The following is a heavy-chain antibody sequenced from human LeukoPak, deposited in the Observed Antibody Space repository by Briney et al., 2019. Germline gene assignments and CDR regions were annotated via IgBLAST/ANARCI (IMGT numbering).Heavy chain of an antibody. Sequence: PSETLSLTCTVSGGSISSYYWSWIRQPPGKGLGWIGYIYYSGSTNYNPSLKSRVTISVDTSKNQFSLKLSSVTAADTAVYYCASKYSSGWYEAFDIWGQGTMVTVSS. CDR3: ASKYSSGWYEAFDI. CDR1: GGSISSYY. V-gene: IGHV4-59*01. CDR2: IYYSGST. D-gene: IGHD6-19*01. J-gene: IGHJ3*02.